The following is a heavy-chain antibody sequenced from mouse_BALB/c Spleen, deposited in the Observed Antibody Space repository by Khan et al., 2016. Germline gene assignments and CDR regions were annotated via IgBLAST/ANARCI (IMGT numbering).Heavy chain of an antibody. Sequence: EVELVESGGGLVQPGGSLRLSCATSGFTFTDYYMSWVRQPPGKALEWLGFIRNKANGYTTEYSASVKGRFTISRDNSQSILYLQMNTLRAEDSATYYCARDMRYGNYYAMDYWGQGTSVTVSS. D-gene: IGHD2-10*02. J-gene: IGHJ4*01. V-gene: IGHV7-3*02. CDR1: GFTFTDYY. CDR3: ARDMRYGNYYAMDY. CDR2: IRNKANGYTT.